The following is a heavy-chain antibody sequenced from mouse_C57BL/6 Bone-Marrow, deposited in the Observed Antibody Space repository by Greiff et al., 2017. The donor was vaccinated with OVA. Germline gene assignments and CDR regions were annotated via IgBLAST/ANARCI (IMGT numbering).Heavy chain of an antibody. J-gene: IGHJ4*01. CDR1: GFTFSSYA. CDR3: ARESPYRYYAMDY. Sequence: DVKLVESGGGLVKPGGSLKLSCAASGFTFSSYAMSWVRQTPEKRLEWVATISDGGSYTYYPDNVKGRFTISRDNAKNNLYLQMSNLKSEDTAMYYCARESPYRYYAMDYWGQGTSVTVSS. D-gene: IGHD2-10*01. CDR2: ISDGGSYT. V-gene: IGHV5-4*01.